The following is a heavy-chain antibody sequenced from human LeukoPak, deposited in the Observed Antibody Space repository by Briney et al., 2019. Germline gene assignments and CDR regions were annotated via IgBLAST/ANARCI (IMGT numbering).Heavy chain of an antibody. CDR3: AKDTRWEPPNFDY. J-gene: IGHJ4*02. Sequence: LSGGSLRLSCAASGFTFSSYDMSWVRQAPGKGLEWVSAISGSGGSTYYADSVKGRFTISRDNSKNTLYLQMNSLRAEDTAVYYCAKDTRWEPPNFDYWGQGTLVTVSS. CDR1: GFTFSSYD. D-gene: IGHD1-26*01. V-gene: IGHV3-23*01. CDR2: ISGSGGST.